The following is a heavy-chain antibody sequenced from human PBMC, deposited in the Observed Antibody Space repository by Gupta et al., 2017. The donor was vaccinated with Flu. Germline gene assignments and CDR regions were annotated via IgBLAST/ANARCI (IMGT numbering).Heavy chain of an antibody. D-gene: IGHD6-13*01. CDR3: AKAPGIAAPSDY. J-gene: IGHJ4*02. CDR2: ISGSGGST. V-gene: IGHV3-23*01. Sequence: EVQLLASGGGLVPPAGSLILSCAASGFTFSCYSMRWVSQAPGKGLEWVSAISGSGGSTYYADSVKGRFTISRENSKNTLYLQMNSLRAEDTAVYYCAKAPGIAAPSDYWGQGTLVTVSS. CDR1: GFTFSCYS.